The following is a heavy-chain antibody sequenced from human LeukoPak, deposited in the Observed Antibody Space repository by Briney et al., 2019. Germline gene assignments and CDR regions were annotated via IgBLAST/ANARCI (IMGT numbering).Heavy chain of an antibody. Sequence: GGSLRLSCTLSGFTLSSYAMNWVRGAPGQGLEWVSSISSSSDIYYTDSVKGRFTISRDNAKNSLYLQMNSLRAEDTAVYYCVTDYGGSSGAFDIWGQGTMVTVSS. J-gene: IGHJ3*02. CDR1: GFTLSSYA. D-gene: IGHD4-23*01. CDR2: ISSSSDI. V-gene: IGHV3-69-1*01. CDR3: VTDYGGSSGAFDI.